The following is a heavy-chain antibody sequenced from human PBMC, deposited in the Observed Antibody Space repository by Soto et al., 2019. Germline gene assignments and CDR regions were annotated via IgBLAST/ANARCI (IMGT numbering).Heavy chain of an antibody. V-gene: IGHV3-30-3*01. Sequence: GGSLRLSCAASGFTFSSYAMHWVRQAPGKGLEWVAVISYDGSNKYYADSVKGRFTISRDNSKNTLYLQMNSLRAEDTAVYYCARGSGSGWYGYYFDYWGQGTLVTVSS. CDR1: GFTFSSYA. J-gene: IGHJ4*02. CDR2: ISYDGSNK. CDR3: ARGSGSGWYGYYFDY. D-gene: IGHD6-19*01.